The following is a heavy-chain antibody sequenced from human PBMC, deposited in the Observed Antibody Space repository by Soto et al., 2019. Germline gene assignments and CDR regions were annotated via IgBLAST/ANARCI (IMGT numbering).Heavy chain of an antibody. CDR1: GFTFSNYA. Sequence: GGSLRLSCAASGFTFSNYAMDWVRQAPGKGLEWVSSISGSGGSTYYVASVKGRFTISRDNSKTTLYLQMSSLRTEDTAVYYCAKNVGSRGTSYVDFLQQWGQGTLVTVSS. CDR3: AKNVGSRGTSYVDFLQQ. D-gene: IGHD6-6*01. V-gene: IGHV3-23*01. CDR2: ISGSGGST. J-gene: IGHJ1*01.